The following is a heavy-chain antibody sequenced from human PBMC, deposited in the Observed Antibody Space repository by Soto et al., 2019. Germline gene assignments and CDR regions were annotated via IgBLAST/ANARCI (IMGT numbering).Heavy chain of an antibody. CDR3: ARGIAVAGRYNWFDP. D-gene: IGHD6-19*01. CDR1: GGSFSGYY. CDR2: INHSGST. Sequence: SETLSLTCAGYGGSFSGYYWSWIRQPPGKGLEWIGEINHSGSTNYNPSLKGRVTISVDTSKNQFSLKLSSVTAADTAVYYCARGIAVAGRYNWFDPWGQGTLVTVSS. V-gene: IGHV4-34*01. J-gene: IGHJ5*02.